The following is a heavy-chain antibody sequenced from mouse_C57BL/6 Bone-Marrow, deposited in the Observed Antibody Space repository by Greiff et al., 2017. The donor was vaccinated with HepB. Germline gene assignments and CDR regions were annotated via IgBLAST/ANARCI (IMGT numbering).Heavy chain of an antibody. V-gene: IGHV7-1*01. CDR3: ARYAGDY. CDR1: GFTFSDFY. J-gene: IGHJ4*01. CDR2: SRNKANYDTT. Sequence: EVKLVESGGGLVQSGRSLRLSCATSGFTFSDFYMEWVRQAPGKGLEWIAESRNKANYDTTEYSASVKGRFIVSRDTSQSILYLQMNALRADDTAIYYCARYAGDYWGQGTSVTVSS.